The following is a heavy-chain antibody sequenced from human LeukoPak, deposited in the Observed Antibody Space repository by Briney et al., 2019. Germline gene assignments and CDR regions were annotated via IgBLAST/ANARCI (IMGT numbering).Heavy chain of an antibody. Sequence: SETLSLTCTVSGGSISSYSWSWIRQPPGKGLEWIGYIYHSGSTNYSPSLKSRVTISVDTSKNQFSLKLISVTTADTAVYFCARHLDYYYYYGMDVWGQGTTVTVSS. CDR2: IYHSGST. CDR3: ARHLDYYYYYGMDV. V-gene: IGHV4-59*08. J-gene: IGHJ6*02. CDR1: GGSISSYS.